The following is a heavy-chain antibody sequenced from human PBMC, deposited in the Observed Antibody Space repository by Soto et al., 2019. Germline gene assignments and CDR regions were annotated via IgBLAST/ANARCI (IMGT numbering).Heavy chain of an antibody. CDR3: AREANNYYGMDV. J-gene: IGHJ6*02. V-gene: IGHV4-30-4*01. CDR2: ISYSGST. CDR1: GASISSDDYY. Sequence: QVQLQESGPGLVKPSQTLSLTCSISGASISSDDYYWSWFRQPPGKGLEWIGYISYSGSTYYNPSLKSRITISVDTSKTQFSLILSSVTAADTAVFYCAREANNYYGMDVWGQGTTVTVSS.